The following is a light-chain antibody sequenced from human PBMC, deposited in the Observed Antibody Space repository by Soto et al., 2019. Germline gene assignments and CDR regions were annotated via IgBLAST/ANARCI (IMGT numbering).Light chain of an antibody. Sequence: DIQMTQSPSSLSASAGDRVTITCRASQSIVSYLNWYQQKPGKAPNLLIYAASSLQSGVPSRFSGSGSGKDFTLTISSLQPEDFATYYCQQSYDTVWTFGQGTKVEIK. CDR3: QQSYDTVWT. V-gene: IGKV1-39*01. J-gene: IGKJ1*01. CDR1: QSIVSY. CDR2: AAS.